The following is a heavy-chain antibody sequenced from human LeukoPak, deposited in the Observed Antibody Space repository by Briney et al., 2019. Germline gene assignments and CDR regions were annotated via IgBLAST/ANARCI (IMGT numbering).Heavy chain of an antibody. Sequence: SETLSLTCAVYGGSFSGYYWSWIRQPPGKGLEWIGEINHSGSTNYNPSLKSRVTISVDTSKNQFSLKLSFVTAADTAVYYCARGIDYWGQGTLVTVSS. CDR2: INHSGST. CDR3: ARGIDY. CDR1: GGSFSGYY. J-gene: IGHJ4*02. V-gene: IGHV4-34*01.